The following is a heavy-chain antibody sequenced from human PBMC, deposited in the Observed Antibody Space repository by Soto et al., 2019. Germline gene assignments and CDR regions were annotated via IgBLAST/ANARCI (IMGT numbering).Heavy chain of an antibody. J-gene: IGHJ4*02. Sequence: QVQLVQSGAEVKEPGSAVKVSCKAPADSFSSYGISWVRQAPGQGLEWMGGIIPMFGTTNYAEKFQGRVTITADESTNTAYMELSSLRSEDTALYYCARVFPDGWVEPGVVRGYLDTWGRGTLVTVSS. CDR3: ARVFPDGWVEPGVVRGYLDT. CDR2: IIPMFGTT. D-gene: IGHD3-3*01. V-gene: IGHV1-69*01. CDR1: ADSFSSYG.